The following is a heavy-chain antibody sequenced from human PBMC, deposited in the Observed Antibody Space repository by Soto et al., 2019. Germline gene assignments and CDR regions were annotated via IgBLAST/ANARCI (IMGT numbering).Heavy chain of an antibody. D-gene: IGHD3-10*02. CDR2: IWYDGSNK. V-gene: IGHV3-33*01. CDR3: ARDVQEAFDI. J-gene: IGHJ3*02. Sequence: PGGSLRLSCAAAGFTVSSYGMHWVRQAPGKGLEWVAVIWYDGSNKYYADSVKGRFTISRDNSKNTLYLQMNSLRAEDTAVYYCARDVQEAFDIWGQGTMVTVSS. CDR1: GFTVSSYG.